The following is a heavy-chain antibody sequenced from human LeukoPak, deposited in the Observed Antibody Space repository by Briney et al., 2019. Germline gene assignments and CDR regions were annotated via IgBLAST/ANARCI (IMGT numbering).Heavy chain of an antibody. Sequence: PGGSLRLSCAASGFTFSSYWMSWVRQAPGKGLEWVANIKQDGSEKYYVDSVKRRFTISRDNAKNSLYLQMNSLRAEDTAVYYCAREGGTAMVELDYWGQGTLVTVSS. CDR3: AREGGTAMVELDY. CDR1: GFTFSSYW. J-gene: IGHJ4*02. D-gene: IGHD5-18*01. CDR2: IKQDGSEK. V-gene: IGHV3-7*01.